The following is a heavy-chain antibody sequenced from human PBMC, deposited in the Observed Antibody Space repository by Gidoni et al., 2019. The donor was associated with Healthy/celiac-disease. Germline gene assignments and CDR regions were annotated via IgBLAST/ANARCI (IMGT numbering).Heavy chain of an antibody. Sequence: QVQLQASGPGLVKPSETLSLTCTVSGGSISSYYWSWIRQPPGKGMEWIGYIYYSGSTNYNPSLKSRVTISVDTSKNQFSLKLSSVTAADTAVYYCARDYYDRSGYYYGDWFDPWDQGTLVTVSS. CDR2: IYYSGST. CDR1: GGSISSYY. V-gene: IGHV4-59*01. CDR3: ARDYYDRSGYYYGDWFDP. D-gene: IGHD3-22*01. J-gene: IGHJ5*02.